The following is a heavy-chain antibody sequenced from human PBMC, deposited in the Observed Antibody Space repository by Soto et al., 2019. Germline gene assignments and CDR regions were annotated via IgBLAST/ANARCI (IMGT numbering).Heavy chain of an antibody. D-gene: IGHD5-18*01. CDR1: GYTFTSYG. V-gene: IGHV1-18*04. J-gene: IGHJ6*02. CDR2: ISAYNGNT. Sequence: PSVKVSCKASGYTFTSYGISWVRQAPGQGLEWMGWISAYNGNTNYAQKLQGRVTMTTDTSTSTAYMELRSLRSDETAVNYCSREGGGYSDGPLIYYYYGMDVWGQGTTVTVSS. CDR3: SREGGGYSDGPLIYYYYGMDV.